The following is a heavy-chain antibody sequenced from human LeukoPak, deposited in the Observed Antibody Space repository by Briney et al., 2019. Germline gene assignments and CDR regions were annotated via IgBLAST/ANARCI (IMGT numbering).Heavy chain of an antibody. Sequence: SGPTLVKPTQTLTLTCTFSGFSLSTSGVGVGWIRQPPGKALEWLALIYWNDDKRYSPSLKSRLTITKDTSKNQVVLTMTNMDPVDTATYHCALGYSYGYVDYWGQGTLVTVSS. D-gene: IGHD5-18*01. CDR3: ALGYSYGYVDY. CDR1: GFSLSTSGVG. J-gene: IGHJ4*02. V-gene: IGHV2-5*01. CDR2: IYWNDDK.